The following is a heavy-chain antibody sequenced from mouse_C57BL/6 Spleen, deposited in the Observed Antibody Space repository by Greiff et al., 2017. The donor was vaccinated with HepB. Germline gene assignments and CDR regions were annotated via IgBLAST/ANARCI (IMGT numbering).Heavy chain of an antibody. J-gene: IGHJ1*03. CDR3: AKRRWDGYFDV. D-gene: IGHD4-1*01. V-gene: IGHV2-3*01. Sequence: LISRLSISKDNSKSQVFLKLNSLQTDDTATYYCAKRRWDGYFDVWGTGTTVTVSS.